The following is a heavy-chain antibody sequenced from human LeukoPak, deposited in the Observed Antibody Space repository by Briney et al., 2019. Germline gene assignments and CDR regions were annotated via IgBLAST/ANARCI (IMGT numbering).Heavy chain of an antibody. Sequence: GGYLSLSCAASGFTFSSYWMSWVRQAPGKGLEWVANIKQDGSEKYYVDSVKGRFTISRDNAKNSLYLQMNSLRAEDTAVYYCSRVRATYYRYYMYVWGKGTTVTVSS. CDR3: SRVRATYYRYYMYV. CDR1: GFTFSSYW. D-gene: IGHD1-26*01. CDR2: IKQDGSEK. V-gene: IGHV3-7*01. J-gene: IGHJ6*03.